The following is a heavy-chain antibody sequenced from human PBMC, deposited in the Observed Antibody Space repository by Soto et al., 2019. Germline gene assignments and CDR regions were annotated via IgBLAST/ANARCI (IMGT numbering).Heavy chain of an antibody. J-gene: IGHJ4*02. Sequence: QVQLQESGPGLVKPSETLSLTCNVSGASVGGDGYYWSWIRQPPGKGLEWIGYISYSGSTNHNPSLKSRVTISMDTSNNQFSLNLNSVTSADTALYYCASDVSGWSRRAFDYWGQGTLVTVSS. D-gene: IGHD6-13*01. CDR2: ISYSGST. V-gene: IGHV4-61*08. CDR3: ASDVSGWSRRAFDY. CDR1: GASVGGDGYY.